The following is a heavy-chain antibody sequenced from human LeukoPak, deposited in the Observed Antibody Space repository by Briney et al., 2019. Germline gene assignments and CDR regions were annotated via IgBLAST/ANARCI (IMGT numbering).Heavy chain of an antibody. CDR3: ARVGLWRRAFDI. V-gene: IGHV4-34*01. CDR2: INHSGST. CDR1: GGSFSGYY. D-gene: IGHD5-18*01. J-gene: IGHJ3*02. Sequence: SETLSLTCAVYGGSFSGYYWSWIREPPGMGLEWIGEINHSGSTDYNPSLKSRVTISVDTSKNQFSLKLSSVTAADTAVYYCARVGLWRRAFDIWGQGTMVTVSS.